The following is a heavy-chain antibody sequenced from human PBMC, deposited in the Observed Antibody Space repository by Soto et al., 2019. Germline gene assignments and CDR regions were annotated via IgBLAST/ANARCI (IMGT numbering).Heavy chain of an antibody. V-gene: IGHV1-69*01. J-gene: IGHJ4*02. D-gene: IGHD5-12*01. CDR3: ARERDSGYDGYFDY. Sequence: QVQLVQSGAEVKKPGSSVKVSCTASGGTFSSYAISWVRQAPGQGLEWMGGIIPIFGTADYAQKFQGRVKITADESTSTAYMELRSLRSEDTAVYYCARERDSGYDGYFDYWGQGTLVTVSS. CDR2: IIPIFGTA. CDR1: GGTFSSYA.